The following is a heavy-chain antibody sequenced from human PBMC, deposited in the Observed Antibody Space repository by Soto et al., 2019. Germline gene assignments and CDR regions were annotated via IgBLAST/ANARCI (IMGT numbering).Heavy chain of an antibody. Sequence: GGSLRLSCAASGFSFDDYAMHWVRQAPGRGLEWVSGITWSSGYIGYADSVKGRFTISKDNAKNSLYLKMNSLRPEDTAVYYCAKGTYDSSGYYPGPENWGQGSLVTVSS. CDR3: AKGTYDSSGYYPGPEN. D-gene: IGHD3-22*01. V-gene: IGHV3-9*01. CDR1: GFSFDDYA. CDR2: ITWSSGYI. J-gene: IGHJ4*02.